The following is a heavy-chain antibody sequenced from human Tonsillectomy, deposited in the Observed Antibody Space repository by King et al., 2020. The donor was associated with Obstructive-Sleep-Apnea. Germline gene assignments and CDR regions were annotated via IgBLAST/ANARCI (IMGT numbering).Heavy chain of an antibody. D-gene: IGHD5-18*01. CDR2: MNPNSGGT. CDR3: AIWLSGYFDY. J-gene: IGHJ4*02. Sequence: QLVQSGAEVKRPGASVKVSCKASGYTFTDYCIHWVRQAPGQGLEWIGWMNPNSGGTNCAQKFQGRVTMTRDTSISTAYMELSSLRSDDTAVYFCAIWLSGYFDYWGQGTLVTVSS. V-gene: IGHV1-2*02. CDR1: GYTFTDYC.